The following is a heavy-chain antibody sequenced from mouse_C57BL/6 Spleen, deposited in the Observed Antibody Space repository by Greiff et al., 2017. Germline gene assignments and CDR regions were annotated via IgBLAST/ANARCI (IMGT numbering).Heavy chain of an antibody. CDR3: AREFTTVGADY. Sequence: QVQLKQPGAELVKPGASVKMSCKASGYPFTSYWITWVKQRPGQGLEWIGDIYPGSGSTNYNEKFKSKATLTVDTSSSTAYMQLSSLTSEDSAVYYCAREFTTVGADYWGQGTTLTVSS. J-gene: IGHJ2*01. D-gene: IGHD1-1*01. V-gene: IGHV1-55*01. CDR1: GYPFTSYW. CDR2: IYPGSGST.